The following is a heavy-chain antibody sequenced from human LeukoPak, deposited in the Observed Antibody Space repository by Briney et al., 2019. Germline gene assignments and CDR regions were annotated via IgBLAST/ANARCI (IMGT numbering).Heavy chain of an antibody. V-gene: IGHV1-18*01. CDR2: ITVYNGNT. D-gene: IGHD3-3*01. J-gene: IGHJ4*02. Sequence: PWASVKVSCKASGYTFTSIGIGWVRQAPGQGLEWLGGITVYNGNTNYAQKLQGRVTMTTDTSTSTAYMELRSLRSDDTAVYYCARVSTQYYDFWSGYPDFDYWGQGTLVTVSS. CDR3: ARVSTQYYDFWSGYPDFDY. CDR1: GYTFTSIG.